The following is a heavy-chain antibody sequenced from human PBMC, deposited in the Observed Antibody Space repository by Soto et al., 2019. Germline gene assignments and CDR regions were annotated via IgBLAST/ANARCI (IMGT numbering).Heavy chain of an antibody. Sequence: GGSLRLSCAASGFTFSTYTMNWVRQAPGKGLEWVSSISSGSSYTTEYAASVKGRFTISRDDSKNSLYLQMNSLKTEDTAVYYCARGNRAFDIWGQGTMVTVSS. J-gene: IGHJ3*02. CDR2: SISSGSSYTT. CDR3: ARGNRAFDI. V-gene: IGHV3-72*01. CDR1: GFTFSTYT.